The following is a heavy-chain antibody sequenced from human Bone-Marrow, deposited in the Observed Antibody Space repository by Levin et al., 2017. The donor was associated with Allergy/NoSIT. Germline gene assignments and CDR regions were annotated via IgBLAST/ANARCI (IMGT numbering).Heavy chain of an antibody. V-gene: IGHV3-23*01. D-gene: IGHD2-2*01. Sequence: GGSLRLSCTASGFTFINSAMMWVRQGPGKGLEWVSRISGSGGSSYYADSVKGRFTISRDNSKNVLFLQMNSLRAEDTAVYYCAKEGVHIIDVAVPARFYYYGVDVWGQGTTATVSS. CDR3: AKEGVHIIDVAVPARFYYYGVDV. CDR2: ISGSGGSS. CDR1: GFTFINSA. J-gene: IGHJ6*02.